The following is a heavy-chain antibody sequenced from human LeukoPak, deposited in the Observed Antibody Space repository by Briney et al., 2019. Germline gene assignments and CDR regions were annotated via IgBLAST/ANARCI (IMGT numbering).Heavy chain of an antibody. J-gene: IGHJ5*02. Sequence: GASVKVSCKAPGYTFTGYYMHWVRQAPGQGLEWMGWINPNSGGTNYAQKFQGRVTMTRDTSISTAYMELSRLRSDDTAVYYCARGYIVVVTAIPSRNWFDPWGQGTLVTVSS. CDR1: GYTFTGYY. D-gene: IGHD2-21*02. CDR3: ARGYIVVVTAIPSRNWFDP. V-gene: IGHV1-2*02. CDR2: INPNSGGT.